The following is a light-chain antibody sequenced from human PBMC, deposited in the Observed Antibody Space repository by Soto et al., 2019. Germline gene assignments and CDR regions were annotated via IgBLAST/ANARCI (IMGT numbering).Light chain of an antibody. J-gene: IGKJ1*01. CDR1: QSVSSN. CDR3: QQYGSSPVT. V-gene: IGKV3-20*01. Sequence: EIVMTQSPATLSVSPGERATLSCRASQSVSSNLAWYQQKPGQAPRLLIYDASNRATGIPDRFSGSGSGTDFTLTISRLEPEDFAVYYCQQYGSSPVTFGQGTKVDIK. CDR2: DAS.